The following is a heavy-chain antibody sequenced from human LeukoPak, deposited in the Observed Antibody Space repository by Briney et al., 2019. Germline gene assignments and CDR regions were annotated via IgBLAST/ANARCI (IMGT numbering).Heavy chain of an antibody. D-gene: IGHD3-22*01. Sequence: AGGSLRLSCAASGFTFSSYGMHWVRQAPGKGLEWVSGISASGGRAHYADSVEGRFTISRDNSKNTLYLQMNSLRAEDTAVYYCARCDSSARTDAFDIWGQGTMVTVSS. V-gene: IGHV3-23*01. CDR3: ARCDSSARTDAFDI. J-gene: IGHJ3*02. CDR1: GFTFSSYG. CDR2: ISASGGRA.